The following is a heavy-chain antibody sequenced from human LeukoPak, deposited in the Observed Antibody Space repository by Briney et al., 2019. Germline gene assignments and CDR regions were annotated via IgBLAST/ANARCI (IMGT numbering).Heavy chain of an antibody. J-gene: IGHJ4*02. V-gene: IGHV4-39*02. CDR1: GGSISRGSYY. Sequence: SETLSLTCTVSGGSISRGSYYWGWIRQPPGTGLDWIGIIDYSGSTYYNPSLQSRVTISVDTSKNQFSLQLTSVTAADTAVYYCARDLQRITMVRGVTNFDYWGQGTLVTVSS. CDR3: ARDLQRITMVRGVTNFDY. CDR2: IDYSGST. D-gene: IGHD3-10*01.